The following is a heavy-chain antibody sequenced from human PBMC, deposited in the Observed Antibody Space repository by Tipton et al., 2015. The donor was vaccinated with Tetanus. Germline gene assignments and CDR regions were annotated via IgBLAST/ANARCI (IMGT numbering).Heavy chain of an antibody. D-gene: IGHD1-26*01. V-gene: IGHV5-51*01. CDR2: IHPGDSDT. CDR1: GYNFATFW. J-gene: IGHJ4*02. CDR3: ARHTSGSYHAPFDY. Sequence: VQLVQSGAEVKKPGESLNISCKASGYNFATFWIGWVRQKPGKGLEWMGIIHPGDSDTRYSPSFQGQVTISADKSISTAYLQWSSLKASDSAMYYCARHTSGSYHAPFDYWGQGTLVTVSS.